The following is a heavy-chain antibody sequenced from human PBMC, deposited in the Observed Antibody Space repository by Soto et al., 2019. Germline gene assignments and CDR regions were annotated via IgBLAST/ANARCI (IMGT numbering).Heavy chain of an antibody. Sequence: QVQLVQSGAEVKKPGSSVKVSCKASGGTFSSYTISWVRQAPGQGLEWMGRIIPILGIANYAQKFQGRVTITADKSTSTAYMELSSLRSEDTAVYYCARVPRRSYSGYEGNYYYMDVWGKGTTVTVSS. CDR2: IIPILGIA. D-gene: IGHD5-12*01. J-gene: IGHJ6*03. CDR3: ARVPRRSYSGYEGNYYYMDV. CDR1: GGTFSSYT. V-gene: IGHV1-69*02.